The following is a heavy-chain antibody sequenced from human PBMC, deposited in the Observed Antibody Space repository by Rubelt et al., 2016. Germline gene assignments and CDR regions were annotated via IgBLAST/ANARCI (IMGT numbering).Heavy chain of an antibody. D-gene: IGHD2-15*01. Sequence: GGSLRLSCAASGLTFSIYAMNWVRQAPGKGLEWVSYISSSSSYIYYADSVKGRFTVSSDNAKNLLSLHMNSLSAEDTAAYYCARVAVVGTARIMDVWGQGTTVTVSS. V-gene: IGHV3-21*01. J-gene: IGHJ6*02. CDR1: GLTFSIYA. CDR2: ISSSSSYI. CDR3: ARVAVVGTARIMDV.